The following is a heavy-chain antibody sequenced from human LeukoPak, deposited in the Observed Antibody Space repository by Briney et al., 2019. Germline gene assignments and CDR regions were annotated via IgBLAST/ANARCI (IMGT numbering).Heavy chain of an antibody. V-gene: IGHV3-74*01. CDR2: INSDGSRT. Sequence: GGSLRLSCAASGITLSGYWMHWVREPPGRGLVWVSRINSDGSRTTYADSVKGRFTISRDNAKNTLYLQMNSLRAEDTAVYYWARDPDLSGYSFFDYWGQGTLVTVSS. D-gene: IGHD3-22*01. CDR1: GITLSGYW. J-gene: IGHJ4*02. CDR3: ARDPDLSGYSFFDY.